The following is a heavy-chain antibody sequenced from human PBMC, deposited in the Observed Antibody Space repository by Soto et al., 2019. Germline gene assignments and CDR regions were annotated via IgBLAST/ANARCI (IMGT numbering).Heavy chain of an antibody. Sequence: SETLSLTCTVSGGSISSGGYYWSWIRQHPGKGLEWIGYIYYSGSTYYNLSLKSRVTISVDTSKNQFSLKLSSVTAADTAVYYCAREVVVVAAPGYFDYWGQGTLVTVSS. CDR2: IYYSGST. J-gene: IGHJ4*02. V-gene: IGHV4-31*03. CDR3: AREVVVVAAPGYFDY. CDR1: GGSISSGGYY. D-gene: IGHD2-15*01.